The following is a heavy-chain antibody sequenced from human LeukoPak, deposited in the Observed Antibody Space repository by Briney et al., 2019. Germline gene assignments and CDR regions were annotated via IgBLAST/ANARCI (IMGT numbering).Heavy chain of an antibody. V-gene: IGHV3-30-3*01. J-gene: IGHJ5*01. CDR3: ARDNDPDYSSSPGWFDS. CDR2: ISSDGGNK. D-gene: IGHD6-6*01. Sequence: GGSLRLSCAAPGLTFSDYAFNWVRRAPGKGLGWVAVISSDGGNKFYADSVKGRFTVSRDNSKNTLYLQMSSLRVEDTAVYYCARDNDPDYSSSPGWFDSWGQGTLVTVSS. CDR1: GLTFSDYA.